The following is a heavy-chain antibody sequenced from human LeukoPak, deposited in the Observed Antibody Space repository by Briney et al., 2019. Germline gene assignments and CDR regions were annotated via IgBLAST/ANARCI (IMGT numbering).Heavy chain of an antibody. V-gene: IGHV3-7*01. CDR2: IKQDGSEK. D-gene: IGHD6-19*01. CDR3: AREDSSGWYRGDY. Sequence: GGSLRLSCAASGFTFGSYWMSWVRQAPGKGLEWVANIKQDGSEKYYVDSVKGRFTISRDNAKNSLYLQMNSLRAEDTAVYYCAREDSSGWYRGDYWGQGTLVTVSS. J-gene: IGHJ4*02. CDR1: GFTFGSYW.